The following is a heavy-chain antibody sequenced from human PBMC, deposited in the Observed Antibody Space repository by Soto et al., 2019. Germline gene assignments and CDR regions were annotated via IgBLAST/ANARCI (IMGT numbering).Heavy chain of an antibody. D-gene: IGHD3-3*01. Sequence: SETLSLTCTVSGGSISSGGYYWSWIRQHPGKGLEWIGYIYYSGSTYYNPSLKSRVTISVDTSKNQFSLKLSSVTAADTAVYYCARADDFWSGYQRGFDYWGQGTLVTVSS. CDR2: IYYSGST. J-gene: IGHJ4*02. CDR1: GGSISSGGYY. CDR3: ARADDFWSGYQRGFDY. V-gene: IGHV4-31*03.